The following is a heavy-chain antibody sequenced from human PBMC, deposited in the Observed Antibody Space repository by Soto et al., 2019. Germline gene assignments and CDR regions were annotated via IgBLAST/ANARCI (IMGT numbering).Heavy chain of an antibody. Sequence: GGSLRLSCAASGFTFSDYSMNWVRQAPGKGLEWVSSISSSSSYIYYADSLKGRVTISRDNAKNSLYLQMNSLTAEDTAVYYCARNYDSSGYYRVPADYWGQGTQVTVSS. J-gene: IGHJ4*02. V-gene: IGHV3-21*01. CDR1: GFTFSDYS. CDR2: ISSSSSYI. D-gene: IGHD3-22*01. CDR3: ARNYDSSGYYRVPADY.